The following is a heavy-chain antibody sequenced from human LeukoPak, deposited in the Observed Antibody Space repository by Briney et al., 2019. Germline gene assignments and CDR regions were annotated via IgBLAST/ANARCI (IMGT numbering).Heavy chain of an antibody. J-gene: IGHJ4*02. D-gene: IGHD3-9*01. Sequence: ASVKVSRKASGYTFTGYYMHWVRQAPGQGLEWVGWISTYNGNTNYAQKLQGRVTMTTDTSTSTAYMELRSLGSDDTAVYYCARPKYYDILTCFDYWGQGTLVTVSS. CDR3: ARPKYYDILTCFDY. CDR2: ISTYNGNT. CDR1: GYTFTGYY. V-gene: IGHV1-18*04.